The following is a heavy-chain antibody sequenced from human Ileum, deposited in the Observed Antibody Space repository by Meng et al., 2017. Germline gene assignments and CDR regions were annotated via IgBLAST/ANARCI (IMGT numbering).Heavy chain of an antibody. V-gene: IGHV1-69*13. D-gene: IGHD5-12*01. Sequence: SVKVSCKASGGTFSSYAISWVRQAPGQGLEWMGGIIPIFGTANYAQKFQGRVTITADESTSTAYMELSSLRSEDTAVYYCARERGVYSGYDYYFDYWGQGTLVTVSS. CDR1: GGTFSSYA. CDR3: ARERGVYSGYDYYFDY. J-gene: IGHJ4*02. CDR2: IIPIFGTA.